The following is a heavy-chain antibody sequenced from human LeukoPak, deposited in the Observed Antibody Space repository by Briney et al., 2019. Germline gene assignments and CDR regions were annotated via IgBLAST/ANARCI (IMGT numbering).Heavy chain of an antibody. Sequence: SSETLSLTCAVSGGSISSSNWWSWVRQPPGKGLEWIGEIYHSGSTNYNPSLKSRVTISVDKSKNQFSPKLSSVTAADTAVYYCARHGTISSESYFDYWGQGALVTVSS. J-gene: IGHJ4*02. CDR3: ARHGTISSESYFDY. CDR2: IYHSGST. D-gene: IGHD1-14*01. V-gene: IGHV4-4*02. CDR1: GGSISSSNW.